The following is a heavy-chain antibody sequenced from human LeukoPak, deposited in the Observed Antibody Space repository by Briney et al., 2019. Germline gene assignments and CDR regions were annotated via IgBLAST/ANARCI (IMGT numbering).Heavy chain of an antibody. CDR3: ARREMTTLGSFDI. Sequence: PSETLSLTCTVSGGSINSRSYNWGWIRQPPGKGLEWIGSTSYSGNTYYYPSLKSRLTISVDTSKNQFSLKLVSVTAADTAVYFCARREMTTLGSFDIWGQGSMVTVSS. V-gene: IGHV4-39*01. CDR1: GGSINSRSYN. D-gene: IGHD5-24*01. CDR2: TSYSGNT. J-gene: IGHJ3*02.